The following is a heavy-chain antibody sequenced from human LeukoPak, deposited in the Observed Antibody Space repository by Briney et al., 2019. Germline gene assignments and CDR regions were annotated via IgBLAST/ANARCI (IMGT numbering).Heavy chain of an antibody. J-gene: IGHJ4*02. CDR1: GGSFSGYY. Sequence: PSETLSLTCAVYGGSFSGYYWSWIRQPPGKGLEWIGEINHSGSTNYNPSLKSRVTISVDTSKNQFSLKLSSVTAADTAVYYCARGGGIAARGRGRRYFDYWSQGTLVTVSS. CDR3: ARGGGIAARGRGRRYFDY. D-gene: IGHD6-6*01. CDR2: INHSGST. V-gene: IGHV4-34*01.